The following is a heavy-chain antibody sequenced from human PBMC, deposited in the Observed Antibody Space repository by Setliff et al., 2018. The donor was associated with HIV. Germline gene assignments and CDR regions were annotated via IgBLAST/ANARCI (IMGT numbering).Heavy chain of an antibody. CDR1: GFSLSTNGVG. Sequence: ASGPPLVNPTQTLTLTCTFSGFSLSTNGVGVGWIRQPPGKALEWLALIYWDADKRYSPSLKNRLTITKDTSKNQVLLTMTNMDPLDTATYYCAHNHLAVAGSHYFDYWGQGTLVTVSS. CDR3: AHNHLAVAGSHYFDY. V-gene: IGHV2-5*02. CDR2: IYWDADK. D-gene: IGHD6-19*01. J-gene: IGHJ4*02.